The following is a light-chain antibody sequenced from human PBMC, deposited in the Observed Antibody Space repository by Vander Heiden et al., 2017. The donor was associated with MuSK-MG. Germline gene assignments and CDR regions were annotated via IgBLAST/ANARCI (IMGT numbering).Light chain of an antibody. Sequence: QSALTQPASVSGSPGHSIPISCTGVNSHLGCYNYVSWYQQHPGKSPQLIIYDVTDRPSGISHRFSGSKSGNSASLTISGLRAQDEADYYCCSYTSRNSRWVFGGGTKLTVL. CDR2: DVT. CDR3: CSYTSRNSRWV. V-gene: IGLV2-14*03. CDR1: NSHLGCYNY. J-gene: IGLJ3*02.